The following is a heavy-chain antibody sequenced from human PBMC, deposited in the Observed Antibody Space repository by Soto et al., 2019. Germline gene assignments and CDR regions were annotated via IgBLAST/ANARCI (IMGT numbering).Heavy chain of an antibody. D-gene: IGHD6-19*01. CDR3: ARGVRVAGTLGWFDP. Sequence: QVQLQQWGAGLLKPSETLSLTCAVYGGSFSGYYWSWIRQPPGKGLEWIGEINHSGSTNYNPSLKGRVTISVDTSKNQFSLKLSSVTAADTAVYYCARGVRVAGTLGWFDPWGQGTLVTVSS. CDR2: INHSGST. V-gene: IGHV4-34*01. CDR1: GGSFSGYY. J-gene: IGHJ5*02.